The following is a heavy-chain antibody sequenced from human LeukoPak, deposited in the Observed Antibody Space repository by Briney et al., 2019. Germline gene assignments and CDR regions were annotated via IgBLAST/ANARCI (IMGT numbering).Heavy chain of an antibody. CDR3: AKYGWFGELYNWFDP. CDR1: GFTFSSYA. D-gene: IGHD3-10*01. V-gene: IGHV3-23*01. CDR2: ISGSGGST. J-gene: IGHJ5*02. Sequence: GGSLRLSCAASGFTFSSYAMSWVRQAPGKGLEWVSAISGSGGSTYYADSVKGRFTISRDNSKNTLYLQMNSLRAEDTAVYYCAKYGWFGELYNWFDPWGQGTLDTVSS.